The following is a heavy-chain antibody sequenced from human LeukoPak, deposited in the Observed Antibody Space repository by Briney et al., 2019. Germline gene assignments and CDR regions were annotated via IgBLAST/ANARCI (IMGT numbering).Heavy chain of an antibody. J-gene: IGHJ4*02. CDR1: GGTFSSYA. D-gene: IGHD6-13*01. V-gene: IGHV1-69*06. CDR3: AKGGSSWSEIDY. CDR2: IIPIFGTA. Sequence: SVTVSCKASGGTFSSYAISWVRQAPGQGLEWMGGIIPIFGTANYAQKFQGRVTITADKSTSTAYMELSSLRSEDTAVYYCAKGGSSWSEIDYWGQGTLVTVSS.